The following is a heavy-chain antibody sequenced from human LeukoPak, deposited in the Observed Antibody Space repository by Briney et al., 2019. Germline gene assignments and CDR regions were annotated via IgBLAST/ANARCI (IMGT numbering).Heavy chain of an antibody. CDR3: AKGSSGYRPYYFDY. Sequence: GGSLRLSCTTSGFTFSSYAMSWVRQAPGKGLEWFSAISGGGGSTYYADSVKGRFTISRDNSKSTLYLQMKDLRAEDTAEYYCAKGSSGYRPYYFDYWGQGTLVAVSS. V-gene: IGHV3-23*01. CDR2: ISGGGGST. D-gene: IGHD3-22*01. J-gene: IGHJ4*02. CDR1: GFTFSSYA.